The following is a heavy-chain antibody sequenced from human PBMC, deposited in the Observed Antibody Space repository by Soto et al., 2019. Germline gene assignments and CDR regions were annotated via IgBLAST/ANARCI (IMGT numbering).Heavy chain of an antibody. CDR2: IHRASTYI. CDR3: ARRAVTTYHFFDY. D-gene: IGHD4-17*01. Sequence: GGSLRLSCATSGFTFSSFDIDWGRQAPGKGLEWVSSIHRASTYIYYADSVRGRFTISRDNAKSSLYLQMNSLTVEDTAVYYCARRAVTTYHFFDYWGQGALVTVSS. V-gene: IGHV3-21*06. J-gene: IGHJ4*02. CDR1: GFTFSSFD.